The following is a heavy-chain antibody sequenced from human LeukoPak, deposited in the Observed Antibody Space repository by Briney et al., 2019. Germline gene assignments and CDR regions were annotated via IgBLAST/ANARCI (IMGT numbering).Heavy chain of an antibody. V-gene: IGHV3-30*18. J-gene: IGHJ4*02. Sequence: PGGSLRLSCAASGFTFSSYGMHCVRQAPGKGLEWVAVISYDGSKKYYADSVMGRFTISRDNSKNTLYLQVDSLRAEDTAIYYCAKDIRPYCTSTSCYPLDYWGQGTLVTVSS. CDR1: GFTFSSYG. CDR3: AKDIRPYCTSTSCYPLDY. D-gene: IGHD2-2*01. CDR2: ISYDGSKK.